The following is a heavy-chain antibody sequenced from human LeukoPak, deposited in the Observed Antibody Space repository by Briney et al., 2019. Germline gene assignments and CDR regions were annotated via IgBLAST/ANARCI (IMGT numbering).Heavy chain of an antibody. J-gene: IGHJ4*02. V-gene: IGHV1-8*03. CDR3: ARDRLQVAVADKRPFDY. D-gene: IGHD6-19*01. CDR2: MNPNSGNT. CDR1: GYTFTSYD. Sequence: GASVKVTCKASGYTFTSYDINWVRQATGQGLEWMGWMNPNSGNTGYAQKFQGRVTITRNTSISTAYMELSSLRSEDTAVYYCARDRLQVAVADKRPFDYWGQGTLVTVSS.